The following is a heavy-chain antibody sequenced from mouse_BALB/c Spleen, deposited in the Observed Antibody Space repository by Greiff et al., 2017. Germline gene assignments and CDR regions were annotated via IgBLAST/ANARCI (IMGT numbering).Heavy chain of an antibody. J-gene: IGHJ3*01. V-gene: IGHV1S22*01. CDR2: IYPGSGST. D-gene: IGHD1-1*01. CDR1: GYTFTSYW. Sequence: LQQPGSELVRPGASVKLSCKASGYTFTSYWMHWVKQRHGQGLEWIGNIYPGSGSTNYDEKFKSKGTLTVDTSSSTAYMHLSSLTSEDSAVYYCTREDYGSSYGLVAYWGQGTLVTVSA. CDR3: TREDYGSSYGLVAY.